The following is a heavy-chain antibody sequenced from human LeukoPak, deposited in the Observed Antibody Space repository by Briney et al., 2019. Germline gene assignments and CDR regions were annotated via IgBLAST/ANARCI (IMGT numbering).Heavy chain of an antibody. D-gene: IGHD2-15*01. J-gene: IGHJ4*02. CDR2: ISSSSSNT. Sequence: PGGSLRLSCAASGFTFSIHSMNWVRQAPGKGLEWVSSISSSSSNTYYADSVKGRFTISRDNAKNSLYLQMDSLRAEDTAVYYCAREYCSGGRCYAYLDYWGPGTLVTVSS. CDR3: AREYCSGGRCYAYLDY. CDR1: GFTFSIHS. V-gene: IGHV3-21*01.